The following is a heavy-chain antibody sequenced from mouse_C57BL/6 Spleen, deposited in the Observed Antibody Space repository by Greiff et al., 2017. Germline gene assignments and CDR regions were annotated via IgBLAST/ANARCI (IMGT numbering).Heavy chain of an antibody. CDR3: TRDNGSSYQYYFDY. CDR2: ISSGGDYI. CDR1: GFTFSSYA. V-gene: IGHV5-9-1*02. J-gene: IGHJ2*01. D-gene: IGHD1-1*01. Sequence: EVQVVESGEGLVKPGGSLKLSCAASGFTFSSYAMSWVRQTPEKRLEWVAYISSGGDYIYYADTVKGRFTISRDDARNTLYLQMSSLKSEDTAMYYCTRDNGSSYQYYFDYWGQGTTLTVSS.